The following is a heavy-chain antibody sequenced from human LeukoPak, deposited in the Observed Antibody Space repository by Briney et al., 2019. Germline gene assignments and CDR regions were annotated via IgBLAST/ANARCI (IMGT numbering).Heavy chain of an antibody. Sequence: GGSLRLSCAASGFTFSSYGMHWVRQAPGKGLEWVAVIWYDGSNKYYADPVKGRFTISRDNSKNTLYLQMNSLRAEDTAVYYCARRLGYCSGGSCYNWFDPWGQGTLVTVSS. CDR3: ARRLGYCSGGSCYNWFDP. D-gene: IGHD2-15*01. CDR2: IWYDGSNK. CDR1: GFTFSSYG. V-gene: IGHV3-33*01. J-gene: IGHJ5*02.